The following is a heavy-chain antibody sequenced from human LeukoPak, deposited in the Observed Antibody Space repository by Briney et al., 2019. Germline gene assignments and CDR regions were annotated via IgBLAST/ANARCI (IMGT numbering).Heavy chain of an antibody. CDR1: GFTFSEYA. CDR2: VDGSGGSK. Sequence: PGGSLRLSCAASGFTFSEYAMSWVRQAPRKGLEWVSAVDGSGGSKYYADSVKGRFTISRDNSKNTVYLQMNSLRAEDTAVYYCARDWWLVFDYWGQGTLVTVSS. J-gene: IGHJ4*02. V-gene: IGHV3-23*01. CDR3: ARDWWLVFDY. D-gene: IGHD6-19*01.